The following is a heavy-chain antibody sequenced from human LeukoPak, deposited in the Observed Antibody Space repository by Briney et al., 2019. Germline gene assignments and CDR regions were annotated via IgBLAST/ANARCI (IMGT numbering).Heavy chain of an antibody. D-gene: IGHD1-7*01. Sequence: ASVKVSCKASGYTFTSYGISWVRQAPGQGLEGRGWISAYNGNTNYAQKLQGRVTMTTATSTSTAYMELTSPRSDDTAVYSCARDARRMNYADFDYWGQGTLVTVSS. CDR1: GYTFTSYG. V-gene: IGHV1-18*01. CDR3: ARDARRMNYADFDY. J-gene: IGHJ4*02. CDR2: ISAYNGNT.